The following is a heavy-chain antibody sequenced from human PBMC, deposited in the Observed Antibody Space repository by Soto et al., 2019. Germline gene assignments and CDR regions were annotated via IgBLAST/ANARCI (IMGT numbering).Heavy chain of an antibody. V-gene: IGHV1-46*04. CDR2: IYPSGGPS. Sequence: QVQLVQSGAEVKKPGASVRVSCKASGYTFTHYYVHWVRQAPGQGLEWMGMIYPSGGPSTYAQKLXGXVPXTTGTSTSTVYMEWSSLRSEDTAVYYCARRSMLEWSAGFDLWGQGTLVSVSS. CDR1: GYTFTHYY. D-gene: IGHD3-3*01. CDR3: ARRSMLEWSAGFDL. J-gene: IGHJ3*01.